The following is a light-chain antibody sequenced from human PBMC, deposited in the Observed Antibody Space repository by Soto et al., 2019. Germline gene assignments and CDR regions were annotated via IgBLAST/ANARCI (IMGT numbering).Light chain of an antibody. Sequence: QSVLTQPPSVSGAPGQRVTISCTGSSSNIGAGYDVHWYQQLPGTAPKLLIYGNSNRPSGVPDRFSGSKSGTSASLAITGLQAEDEADYYCCAYAVSYDVFGTGTKLTVL. CDR1: SSNIGAGYD. V-gene: IGLV1-40*01. CDR3: CAYAVSYDV. J-gene: IGLJ1*01. CDR2: GNS.